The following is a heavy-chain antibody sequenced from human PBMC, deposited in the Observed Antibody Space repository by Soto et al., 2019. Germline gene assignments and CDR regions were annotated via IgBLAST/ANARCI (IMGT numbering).Heavy chain of an antibody. CDR1: GFTFRNYA. V-gene: IGHV3-33*01. J-gene: IGHJ3*02. CDR2: IWYDGSNQ. CDR3: ARPTSVANAFDI. Sequence: QVQLVESGGGVVQPGRSLRLSCAASGFTFRNYAMHWVRQAPGKGLEWVAVIWYDGSNQYYAESVKGRFTISRDNSKNTLSLQMNSLRAEDTALYHCARPTSVANAFDIWGQGTMVAVSS.